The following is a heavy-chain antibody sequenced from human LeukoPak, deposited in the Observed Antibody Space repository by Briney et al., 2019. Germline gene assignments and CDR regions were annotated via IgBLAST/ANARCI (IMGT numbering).Heavy chain of an antibody. V-gene: IGHV3-30*02. Sequence: GGSLRLSCAGSGFTFSSYGMHWVRQAPGKGLEWVAFIRYDGSNKYYADSVKGRFTISRDNSKNTLYLQMNSLRAEDTAVYYCAKDRGWWTYFDYWGQGTLVTVSS. CDR2: IRYDGSNK. D-gene: IGHD6-19*01. J-gene: IGHJ4*02. CDR3: AKDRGWWTYFDY. CDR1: GFTFSSYG.